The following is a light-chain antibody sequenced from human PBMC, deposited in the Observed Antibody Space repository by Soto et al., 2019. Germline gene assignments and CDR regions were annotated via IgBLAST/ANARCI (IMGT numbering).Light chain of an antibody. CDR2: SNN. Sequence: QAVVTQPPSASRTPGQRVTISCSGSSSNIGSNTVNWYQQLPGTAPKLLIYSNNQRPSGVPDRFSGSKSGTSASLAISGLQSEDEADYYCAAWDDSLNGLVFGGGTKVTVL. J-gene: IGLJ2*01. CDR1: SSNIGSNT. V-gene: IGLV1-44*01. CDR3: AAWDDSLNGLV.